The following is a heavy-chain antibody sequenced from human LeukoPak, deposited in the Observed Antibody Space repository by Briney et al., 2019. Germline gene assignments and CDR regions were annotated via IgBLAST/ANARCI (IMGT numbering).Heavy chain of an antibody. V-gene: IGHV3-7*01. Sequence: GGSLRLSCAASGFTFSSYWMSWVRQAPGKGLEWVANIKQDGSEKYYVDSVKGRFTISRDNAKNSLYLQMNSLRAEDTAAYYCARVASSIPYYFDYWGQGTLVTVSS. D-gene: IGHD3-3*02. J-gene: IGHJ4*02. CDR1: GFTFSSYW. CDR2: IKQDGSEK. CDR3: ARVASSIPYYFDY.